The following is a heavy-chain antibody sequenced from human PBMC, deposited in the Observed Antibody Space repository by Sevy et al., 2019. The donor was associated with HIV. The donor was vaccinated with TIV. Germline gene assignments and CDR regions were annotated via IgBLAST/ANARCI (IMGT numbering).Heavy chain of an antibody. J-gene: IGHJ6*03. CDR2: IRYDGSNK. CDR1: GFTFSSYG. D-gene: IGHD1-7*01. V-gene: IGHV3-30*02. CDR3: AKVPAGGTTLYYYYYMDV. Sequence: GGSLRLSCAASGFTFSSYGMHWVRQAPGKGLEWVAFIRYDGSNKYYADSVKGRFTISRDNSKNTLYLQMNSLRAEDTAVNYWAKVPAGGTTLYYYYYMDVWGKGTTVTVSS.